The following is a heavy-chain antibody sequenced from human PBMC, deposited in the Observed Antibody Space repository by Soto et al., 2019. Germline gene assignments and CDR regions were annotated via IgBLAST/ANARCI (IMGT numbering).Heavy chain of an antibody. D-gene: IGHD2-2*01. CDR2: ISNSGGNT. CDR1: GFTFSSYV. CDR3: ASRYCSSTSCGPGLFDS. Sequence: EVQLLESGGGLVQPGGSLRLSCAASGFTFSSYVMSWVRQAPGKGLEWVAAISNSGGNTYYADSVQGRFTISRDNSKNTLYLQMNSLRVEDTAVYYCASRYCSSTSCGPGLFDSWGQGTLVTVSS. V-gene: IGHV3-23*01. J-gene: IGHJ4*02.